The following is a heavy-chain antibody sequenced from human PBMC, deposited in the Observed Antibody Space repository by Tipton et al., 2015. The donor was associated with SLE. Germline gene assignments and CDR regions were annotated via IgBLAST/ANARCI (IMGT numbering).Heavy chain of an antibody. V-gene: IGHV1-69*18. CDR2: IIPIFGTA. J-gene: IGHJ4*02. Sequence: QVQLVQSGAEVKKPGASVKVSCKASGYTFTGYYMHWVRQAPGQGLEWMGRIIPIFGTANYAQKFQGRVTITADESTSTAYMELSSLGSDDTAVYYCARVGYSGYDYWGQGTLVTVSS. CDR1: GYTFTGYY. CDR3: ARVGYSGYDY. D-gene: IGHD5-12*01.